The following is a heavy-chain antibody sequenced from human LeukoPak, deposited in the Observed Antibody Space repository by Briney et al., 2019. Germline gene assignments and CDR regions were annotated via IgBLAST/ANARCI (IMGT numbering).Heavy chain of an antibody. CDR1: GGSFSGYY. D-gene: IGHD2-2*01. J-gene: IGHJ6*03. Sequence: SETLSLTCAAYGGSFSGYYWSWIRQPPGKGLEWIGEINHSGSTNYNPSLKSRVTISVDTSKNQFSLKLSSVTAADTAVYYCARVRDCSSTSCSRYSYYYYYYMDVWGKGTTVTVSS. CDR2: INHSGST. V-gene: IGHV4-34*01. CDR3: ARVRDCSSTSCSRYSYYYYYYMDV.